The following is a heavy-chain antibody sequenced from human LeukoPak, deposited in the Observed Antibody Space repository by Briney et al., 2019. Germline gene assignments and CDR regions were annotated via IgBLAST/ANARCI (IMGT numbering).Heavy chain of an antibody. Sequence: GGSLRLSCAASGFAFSSHFMHWVRQAPGKGLQWVTSTSYDGGNEYYADSVKGRFTVSRDNSKNTLYLQVKSLRPEDTAVYYCARGPTYQHSSGHDFDYWGQGTLVTVSS. CDR2: TSYDGGNE. D-gene: IGHD3-22*01. V-gene: IGHV3-30*04. CDR3: ARGPTYQHSSGHDFDY. J-gene: IGHJ4*02. CDR1: GFAFSSHF.